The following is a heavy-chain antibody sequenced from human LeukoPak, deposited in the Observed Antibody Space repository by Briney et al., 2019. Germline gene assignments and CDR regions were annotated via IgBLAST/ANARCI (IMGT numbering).Heavy chain of an antibody. CDR2: TYYRSKWFS. CDR1: GDSLSSNSAA. J-gene: IGHJ1*01. Sequence: SHTLSLTCALSGDSLSSNSAAWNWIRQSPSRGLEWLERTYYRSKWFSRYAVSVKSRITINADTSKNQFSLQLNSVTPDDTAVYYCARGPGYFQHWGQGTLVTVSS. V-gene: IGHV6-1*01. CDR3: ARGPGYFQH.